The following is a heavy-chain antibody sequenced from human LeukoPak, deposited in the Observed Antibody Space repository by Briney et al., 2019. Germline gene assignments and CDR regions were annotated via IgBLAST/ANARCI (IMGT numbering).Heavy chain of an antibody. Sequence: PGGSLRLSCAASGFTFSSYAMSWVRQAPGKGLEWVSSISSSSSYIYYADSVKGRFTISRDNAKNSLYLQMNSLRAEDTAVYYCARIDSGSYPNWFDPWGQGTLVTVSS. CDR1: GFTFSSYA. V-gene: IGHV3-21*01. J-gene: IGHJ5*02. CDR2: ISSSSSYI. D-gene: IGHD1-26*01. CDR3: ARIDSGSYPNWFDP.